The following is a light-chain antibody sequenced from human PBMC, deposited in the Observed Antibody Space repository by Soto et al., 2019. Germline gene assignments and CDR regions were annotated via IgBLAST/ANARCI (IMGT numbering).Light chain of an antibody. V-gene: IGKV3-11*01. Sequence: EIVLTQSPATLSSSPGERATLSCRASQSVSSYLAWYQQKPGQAPRLLIYDASNRATGIPARFSGSGSGTDFTLTISSLEPEDFSVYYCQQHSNWPLTFGGGTMVEIK. CDR3: QQHSNWPLT. CDR2: DAS. J-gene: IGKJ4*01. CDR1: QSVSSY.